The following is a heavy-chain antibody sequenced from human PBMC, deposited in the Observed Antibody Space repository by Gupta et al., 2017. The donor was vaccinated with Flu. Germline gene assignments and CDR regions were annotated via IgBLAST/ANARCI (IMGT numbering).Heavy chain of an antibody. V-gene: IGHV4-39*01. J-gene: IGHJ4*02. CDR2: IYYTGTT. CDR3: ARETSGSSFFS. Sequence: GWIRQPPGKGLEWIGSIYYTGTTYYSPSLKSRLTISGDTSKNQFSLNLRSVTASDTAVYYCARETSGSSFFSWGPGSLVTVSS. D-gene: IGHD2-2*01.